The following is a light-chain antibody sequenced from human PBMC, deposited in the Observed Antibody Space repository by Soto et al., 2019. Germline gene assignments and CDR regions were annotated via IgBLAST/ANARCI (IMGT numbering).Light chain of an antibody. CDR2: KAS. V-gene: IGKV1-5*03. CDR1: QTISAC. CDR3: QQYNRYLWM. Sequence: DVQMVQFPSTQCASVGDRVTITCRASQTISACVAGYQQEPGKAPKLLIYKASNLQNWVPSRFSGSGSGTEFTLTISSLQPDDFATYYCQQYNRYLWMFGQGTKVDIK. J-gene: IGKJ1*01.